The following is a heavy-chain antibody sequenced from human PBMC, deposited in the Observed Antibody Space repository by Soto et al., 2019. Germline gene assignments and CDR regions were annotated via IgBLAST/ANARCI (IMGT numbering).Heavy chain of an antibody. D-gene: IGHD5-18*01. CDR3: VRDRGYGTLGY. Sequence: QLQLQESDSGLVKPSQTLSLTCAVSGGSISSDGYSWSWIRQPPGKGLEWIGYIYHSGRAFYNSSHESRGTKSVDRSKNQISLTLRSVTAADTAVYYCVRDRGYGTLGYWGQGTLVTVSS. V-gene: IGHV4-30-2*01. CDR1: GGSISSDGYS. CDR2: IYHSGRA. J-gene: IGHJ4*02.